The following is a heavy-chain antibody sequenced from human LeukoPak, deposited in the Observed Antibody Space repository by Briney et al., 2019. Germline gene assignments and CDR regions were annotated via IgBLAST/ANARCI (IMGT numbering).Heavy chain of an antibody. J-gene: IGHJ5*02. D-gene: IGHD3-3*01. CDR1: GYTFTTYW. CDR3: VRFSGQATFHYDSWSGQAP. CDR2: IYPGDSDT. Sequence: AGESLKISCKGSGYTFTTYWIGWVRQMPGKGLEWMGIIYPGDSDTTYSPSFQGQVTISADKSISTAYMQWSSLKASDAAMYYCVRFSGQATFHYDSWSGQAPGDQGTLVTVSS. V-gene: IGHV5-51*01.